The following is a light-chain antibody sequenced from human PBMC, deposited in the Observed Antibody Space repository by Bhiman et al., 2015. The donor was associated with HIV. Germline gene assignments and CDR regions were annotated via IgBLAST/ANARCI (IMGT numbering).Light chain of an antibody. CDR2: QDT. CDR3: SNTPYV. CDR1: KLGDKY. V-gene: IGLV3-1*01. J-gene: IGLJ1*01. Sequence: SYELTQPPSVSVSPGQTASITCSGDKLGDKYACWYQQKPGQSPVLVIYQDTKRPSGVPDRFSGSKSANTASLTVSGLLAEDEADYAGSNTPYVFGTGTKVTV.